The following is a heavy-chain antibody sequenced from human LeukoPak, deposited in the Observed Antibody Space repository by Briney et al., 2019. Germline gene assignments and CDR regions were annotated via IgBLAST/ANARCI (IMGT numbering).Heavy chain of an antibody. CDR1: GGTFSSYA. CDR3: ARDGLGYCSSTSCSMGAYYYYGMDV. J-gene: IGHJ6*02. D-gene: IGHD2-2*01. V-gene: IGHV1-69*04. CDR2: IIPILGIA. Sequence: GASVTVSFKGSGGTFSSYASSWVRQARGQGLEGMGRIIPILGIANYAQKFRGRVTITADKSTSTAYMALSSLRSEDTAVYYCARDGLGYCSSTSCSMGAYYYYGMDVWGQGTTVTVSS.